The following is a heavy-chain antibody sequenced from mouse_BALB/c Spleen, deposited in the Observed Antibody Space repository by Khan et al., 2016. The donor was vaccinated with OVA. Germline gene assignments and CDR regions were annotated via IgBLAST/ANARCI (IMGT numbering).Heavy chain of an antibody. CDR2: INTNTGEP. CDR3: AEEITSLFDY. Sequence: QIQLVQSGPELKKPGETVKISCKASGYTFTNYGMNWVKQAPGKGLRWMGWINTNTGEPTYAEEFMGRFAFSLETSASTAYLQINNLKNEDTATYFCAEEITSLFDYWGQGTTLTVSS. J-gene: IGHJ2*01. CDR1: GYTFTNYG. D-gene: IGHD1-1*01. V-gene: IGHV9-3*02.